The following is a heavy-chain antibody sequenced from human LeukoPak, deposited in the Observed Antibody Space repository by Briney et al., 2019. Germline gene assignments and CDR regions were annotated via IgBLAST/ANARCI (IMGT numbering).Heavy chain of an antibody. CDR1: GFTFDHYG. CDR3: ARRAGAYSHPYDY. Sequence: PGGSLRLSCAASGFTFDHYGMSWVRQAPGKGLEWVSGINWNGDSTGYADSVKGRFTISRDNAKNSLDLQMKSLRAEDTALYYCARRAGAYSHPYDYWGQGTLVTVSS. J-gene: IGHJ4*02. D-gene: IGHD4/OR15-4a*01. CDR2: INWNGDST. V-gene: IGHV3-20*04.